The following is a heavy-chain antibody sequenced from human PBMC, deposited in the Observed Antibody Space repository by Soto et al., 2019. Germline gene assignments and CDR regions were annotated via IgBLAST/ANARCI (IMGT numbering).Heavy chain of an antibody. D-gene: IGHD6-19*01. Sequence: PGGSLRLSCAASGFTFSSYWMHWVRQAPGEGLVWVSDIKPDGSRTKDADSVKGRFTISRDNAKNTLYLRMSGLRVDDTAVYYCAKETGIGAWYPIDYWGQGTLVTVSS. CDR3: AKETGIGAWYPIDY. V-gene: IGHV3-74*03. J-gene: IGHJ4*02. CDR1: GFTFSSYW. CDR2: IKPDGSRT.